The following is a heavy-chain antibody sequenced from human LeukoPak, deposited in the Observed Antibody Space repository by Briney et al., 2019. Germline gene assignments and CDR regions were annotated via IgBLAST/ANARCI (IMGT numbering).Heavy chain of an antibody. D-gene: IGHD2-2*01. Sequence: GGSLRLSCAASGFTFSSYAMSWVRQAPGKGLEWVSAISGSGGSTYYADSVKGRFTSSRDNSKNTLYLQMNSLRAEDTAVYYCAKDRGYCSSTSCPHDYWGQGTLVTVSS. J-gene: IGHJ4*02. V-gene: IGHV3-23*01. CDR1: GFTFSSYA. CDR2: ISGSGGST. CDR3: AKDRGYCSSTSCPHDY.